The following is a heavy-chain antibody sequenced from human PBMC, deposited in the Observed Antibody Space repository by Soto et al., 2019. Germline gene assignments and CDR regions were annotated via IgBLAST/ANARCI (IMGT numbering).Heavy chain of an antibody. D-gene: IGHD3-22*01. CDR3: ASHGYDSSGHYLYYFDY. V-gene: IGHV4-59*08. Sequence: QVQLQESGPGLVKPSETLSLTCTVSGGSISSYYWSWIRQPPGKGLEWIGYIYYSGSTNYNPSLKSRVTISXXPSKNQCSVKLSSVTAADTAVYYCASHGYDSSGHYLYYFDYWGQGTLVTVSS. CDR1: GGSISSYY. CDR2: IYYSGST. J-gene: IGHJ4*02.